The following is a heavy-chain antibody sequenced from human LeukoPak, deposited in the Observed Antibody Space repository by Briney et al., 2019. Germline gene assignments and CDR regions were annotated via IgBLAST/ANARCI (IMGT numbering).Heavy chain of an antibody. V-gene: IGHV3-11*04. CDR3: ATTHGNFVWLMYY. Sequence: GGSLRLSCAPSGFRFSDYYMNWIRQAPGKGLEWISYISNSAGTTFYADSVKGRFTISRDSAKNSLFLHMSSLQAEDTAVYYCATTHGNFVWLMYYWGQGTLVTVSS. CDR2: ISNSAGTT. D-gene: IGHD3-9*01. J-gene: IGHJ4*02. CDR1: GFRFSDYY.